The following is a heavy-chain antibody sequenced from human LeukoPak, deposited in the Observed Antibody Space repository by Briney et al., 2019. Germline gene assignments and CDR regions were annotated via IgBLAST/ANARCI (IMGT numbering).Heavy chain of an antibody. D-gene: IGHD3-22*01. J-gene: IGHJ5*02. CDR2: INAGNGNT. CDR1: GYTFTSYA. CDR3: ARGRHYYDSSGYSPGWFDP. V-gene: IGHV1-3*03. Sequence: ASVKVSCKASGYTFTSYAMHWVRQAPGQRLEWMGWINAGNGNTKYSQEFQGRVTITRDTSASTAYMELSSLRSEDMAVYYCARGRHYYDSSGYSPGWFDPWGQGTLVTVSS.